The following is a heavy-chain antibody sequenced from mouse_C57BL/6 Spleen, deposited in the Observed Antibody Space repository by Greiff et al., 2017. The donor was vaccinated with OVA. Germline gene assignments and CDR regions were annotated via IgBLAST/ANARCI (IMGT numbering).Heavy chain of an antibody. Sequence: EVKLVESVAELVRPGASVKLSCTASGFTIKNTYMHWVKQRPEQGLEWIGRIDPAHGNSKYAPKFQGKATITADTSSNTAYLQLSSLTSEDTAIYYCAPITTVVEWYFDVWGTGTTVTVSS. V-gene: IGHV14-3*01. CDR2: IDPAHGNS. D-gene: IGHD1-1*01. J-gene: IGHJ1*03. CDR3: APITTVVEWYFDV. CDR1: GFTIKNTY.